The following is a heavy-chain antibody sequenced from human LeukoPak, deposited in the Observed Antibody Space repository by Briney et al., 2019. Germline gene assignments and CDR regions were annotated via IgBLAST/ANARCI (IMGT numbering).Heavy chain of an antibody. Sequence: KPSETLSLTCTVSGGSISSGGYYWSWIRQHPGKGLEWIGYIYYSGSTYYNPSLKSRVTISVDTSKNQFSLKLSSVTAADTAVYYCARGERITIFGVVKDNWFDPWGQGTLVTVSS. V-gene: IGHV4-31*03. J-gene: IGHJ5*02. CDR2: IYYSGST. CDR3: ARGERITIFGVVKDNWFDP. CDR1: GGSISSGGYY. D-gene: IGHD3-3*01.